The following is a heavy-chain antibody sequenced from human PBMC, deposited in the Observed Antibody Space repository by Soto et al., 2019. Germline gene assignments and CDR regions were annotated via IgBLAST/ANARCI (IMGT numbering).Heavy chain of an antibody. CDR1: GYSFTCYW. CDR3: ARRGLVRYYYYGMDV. CDR2: IYPGDPDT. J-gene: IGHJ6*02. V-gene: IGHV5-51*01. D-gene: IGHD6-6*01. Sequence: PGESLKISCKGSGYSFTCYWIGWVRQMPGKGLEWMGIIYPGDPDTRYSPSFQGQVTISADKSISTAYLQWSSLKASDTAMYYCARRGLVRYYYYGMDVWGQGTTVTVSS.